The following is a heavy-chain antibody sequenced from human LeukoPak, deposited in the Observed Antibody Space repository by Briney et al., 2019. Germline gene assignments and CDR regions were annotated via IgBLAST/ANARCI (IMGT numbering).Heavy chain of an antibody. CDR2: IKPSNGDT. Sequence: ASVKVSCKASGYTFTDYYIHWVRQAPGQGFEWVGWIKPSNGDTNYAHKFQDRVTMTRDTSITTVYMELTRLKSRDTGVFYCARGYSNYVFGYYMDVWGKGTTVTVFS. CDR3: ARGYSNYVFGYYMDV. V-gene: IGHV1-2*02. J-gene: IGHJ6*03. CDR1: GYTFTDYY. D-gene: IGHD4-11*01.